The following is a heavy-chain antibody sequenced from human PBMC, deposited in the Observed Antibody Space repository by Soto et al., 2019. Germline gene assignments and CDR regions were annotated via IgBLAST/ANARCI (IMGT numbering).Heavy chain of an antibody. V-gene: IGHV1-2*02. D-gene: IGHD3-3*01. CDR2: INPNSGGT. Sequence: QVQLVQSGAEVKKPGASVKVSCKASGYTFTGYYMHWVRQAPGQGLEWMGWINPNSGGTNYAQKFQGRVTMTRDTSISTAYMGLSRLRSDDTAVYYCANAYYDFWSGITGAFDYWGQGTLVTVSS. J-gene: IGHJ4*02. CDR3: ANAYYDFWSGITGAFDY. CDR1: GYTFTGYY.